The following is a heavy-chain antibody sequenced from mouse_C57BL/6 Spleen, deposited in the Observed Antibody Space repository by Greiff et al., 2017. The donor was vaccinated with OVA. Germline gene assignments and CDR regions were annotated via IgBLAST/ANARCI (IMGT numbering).Heavy chain of an antibody. V-gene: IGHV5-12*01. CDR3: ARHDYGYFDV. J-gene: IGHJ1*03. Sequence: EVHLVESGGGLVQPGGSLKLSCAASGFTFSDYYMYWVRQTPEKRLEWVAYISNGGGSTYYPDTVKGRFTISRDNAKNTLYLQMSRLKSEDTARYYCARHDYGYFDVWGTGTTVTVSS. CDR2: ISNGGGST. CDR1: GFTFSDYY.